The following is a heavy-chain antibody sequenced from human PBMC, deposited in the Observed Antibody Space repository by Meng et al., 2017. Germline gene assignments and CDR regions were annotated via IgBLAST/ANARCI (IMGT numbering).Heavy chain of an antibody. J-gene: IGHJ3*02. CDR2: ISYDGSNK. CDR3: ARVGWFGELLRDHDAFDI. V-gene: IGHV3-30*04. D-gene: IGHD3-10*01. Sequence: GGPLRLSCAASGFTFSSYAMHWVRQAPGKGLEWVAVISYDGSNKYYADSVKGRFTISRDNSKNTLYLQMNSLRAEDTAVYYCARVGWFGELLRDHDAFDIWGQGTMVTVSS. CDR1: GFTFSSYA.